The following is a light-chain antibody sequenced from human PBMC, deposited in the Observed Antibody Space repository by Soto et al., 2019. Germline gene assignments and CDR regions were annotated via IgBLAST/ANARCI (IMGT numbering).Light chain of an antibody. CDR1: QSVSSY. V-gene: IGKV3-20*01. J-gene: IGKJ5*01. CDR2: GAS. CDR3: QQYGSSAPIT. Sequence: ELVFTQSPAPLSLSPGERATLSCRASQSVSSYLAWYQQKPGQAPRLLIYGASIRATGIPDRFSGSGSETDFTLTISRLEPEDFALYYCQQYGSSAPITFGQGTRLEI.